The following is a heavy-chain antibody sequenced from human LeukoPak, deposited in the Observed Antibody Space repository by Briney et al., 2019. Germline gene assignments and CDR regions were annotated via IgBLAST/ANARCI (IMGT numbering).Heavy chain of an antibody. J-gene: IGHJ4*02. CDR2: IIPIFGTA. CDR1: GSTFSSYA. D-gene: IGHD5/OR15-5a*01. Sequence: SVKVSCKASGSTFSSYAISWVRQAPGQGLEWMGGIIPIFGTANYAQKFQGRVTITADESTSTAYMELSSLRSEDTAVYYCARGPRKSTISSPYFDYWGQGTLVTVSS. CDR3: ARGPRKSTISSPYFDY. V-gene: IGHV1-69*01.